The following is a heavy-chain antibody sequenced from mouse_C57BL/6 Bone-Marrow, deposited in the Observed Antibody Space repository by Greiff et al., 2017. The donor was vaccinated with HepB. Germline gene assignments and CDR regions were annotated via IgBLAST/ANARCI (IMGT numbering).Heavy chain of an antibody. CDR3: AREGIYYGNYVFDY. CDR2: INYDGSST. D-gene: IGHD2-1*01. CDR1: GFTFSDYY. Sequence: DVHLVESEGGLVQPGSSMKLSCTASGFTFSDYYMAWVRQVPEKGLEWVANINYDGSSTYYLDSLKSRFIISRDNAKNILYLQMSSLKSEDTATYYCAREGIYYGNYVFDYWGQGTTLTVSS. J-gene: IGHJ2*01. V-gene: IGHV5-16*01.